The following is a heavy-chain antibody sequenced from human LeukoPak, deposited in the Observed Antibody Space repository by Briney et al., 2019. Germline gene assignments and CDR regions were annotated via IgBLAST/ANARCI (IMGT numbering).Heavy chain of an antibody. CDR3: ARDSSGWYHWFDP. Sequence: GGSLRLSCAASGFTFSNYAMHWVRQAPGKGLEWVAILNQGGTEKYYVDSVKGRFTISRDNAENSLYLQVNSLRVEDTAVYYCARDSSGWYHWFDPWGQGTLVTVSS. D-gene: IGHD6-19*01. V-gene: IGHV3-7*01. CDR1: GFTFSNYA. CDR2: LNQGGTEK. J-gene: IGHJ5*02.